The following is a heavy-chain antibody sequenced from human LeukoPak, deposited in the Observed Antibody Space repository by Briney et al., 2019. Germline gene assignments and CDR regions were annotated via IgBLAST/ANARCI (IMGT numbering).Heavy chain of an antibody. V-gene: IGHV4-31*03. D-gene: IGHD5-12*01. CDR2: IYYSGST. CDR3: ARTTLDIVATICDY. CDR1: GGSISSGGYY. J-gene: IGHJ4*02. Sequence: SETLSLTCTVSGGSISSGGYYWSWIRQHPGKGLEWNGYIYYSGSTYYNPSLKSRVTISVDTSKNQFSLKLSSVTAADTAVYYCARTTLDIVATICDYWGQGTLVTVSS.